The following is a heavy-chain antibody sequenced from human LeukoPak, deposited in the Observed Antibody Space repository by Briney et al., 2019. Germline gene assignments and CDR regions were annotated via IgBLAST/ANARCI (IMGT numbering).Heavy chain of an antibody. CDR1: GYTFTGHY. J-gene: IGHJ5*02. CDR3: ARDFAGLRAQGFDP. V-gene: IGHV1-2*02. D-gene: IGHD5-12*01. CDR2: INPNSGGP. Sequence: GASVKVSCKASGYTFTGHYMHWVRQAPGQGLEWMGWINPNSGGPNYAQKFQGRVTMTWDTSISTAYMELNRLRPDDTAVYYCARDFAGLRAQGFDPWGQGTLVTVSS.